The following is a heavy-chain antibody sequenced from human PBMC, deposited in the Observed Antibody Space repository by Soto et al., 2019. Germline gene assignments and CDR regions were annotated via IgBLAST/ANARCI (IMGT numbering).Heavy chain of an antibody. Sequence: QVQLVQSGGEVKKPGASVKVSCKASGYTFTTYDLNWVRQAPGQGLEWMGWISAYNGNTNYAQNLQGRVTMTTDTSTSTAYMELRSLRSDDTAVYYCARVIGYYYHMDVWGQGTTVTVSS. D-gene: IGHD3-22*01. CDR3: ARVIGYYYHMDV. CDR2: ISAYNGNT. J-gene: IGHJ6*02. V-gene: IGHV1-18*01. CDR1: GYTFTTYD.